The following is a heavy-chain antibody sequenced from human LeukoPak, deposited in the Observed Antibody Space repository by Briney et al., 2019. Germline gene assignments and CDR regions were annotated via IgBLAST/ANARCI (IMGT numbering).Heavy chain of an antibody. D-gene: IGHD3-10*01. CDR1: GYTFTSYG. CDR3: ATGALLWFGRYLD. V-gene: IGHV1-69*04. J-gene: IGHJ4*02. CDR2: IIPILGIA. Sequence: SVKVSCKASGYTFTSYGISWVRQAPGQGLEWMGRIIPILGIANYAQKFQGRVTVTADKSTSTAYMELSSLRSEDTTVYYCATGALLWFGRYLDWGQGTLVTVSS.